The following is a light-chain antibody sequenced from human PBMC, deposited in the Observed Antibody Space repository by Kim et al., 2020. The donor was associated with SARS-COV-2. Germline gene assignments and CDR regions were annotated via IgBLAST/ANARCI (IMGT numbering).Light chain of an antibody. CDR1: KLGNKY. Sequence: SVSPRLTAIIPCSGDKLGNKYACWYQQRPGQSPVLVIYQDRRRPSGIPERFSGSNSGNTAPLTICGTQAMDEADYYCQAWDSSTVVFGGGTQLTVL. CDR2: QDR. J-gene: IGLJ3*02. V-gene: IGLV3-1*01. CDR3: QAWDSSTVV.